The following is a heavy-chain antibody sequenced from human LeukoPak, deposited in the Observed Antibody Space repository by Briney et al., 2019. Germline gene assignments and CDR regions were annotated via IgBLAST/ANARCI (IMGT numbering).Heavy chain of an antibody. Sequence: GGSLRLSCIASGFIFGDHAMSWVRQAPGKGLEWVGFIRSKAYGATTEYAASVKGRFTISGDDSNGIAYLQMDYLKTEDTALYYCSRGPILLWIHNGMDVWGQGTTVTVSS. J-gene: IGHJ6*02. D-gene: IGHD3-10*01. CDR2: IRSKAYGATT. CDR3: SRGPILLWIHNGMDV. V-gene: IGHV3-49*04. CDR1: GFIFGDHA.